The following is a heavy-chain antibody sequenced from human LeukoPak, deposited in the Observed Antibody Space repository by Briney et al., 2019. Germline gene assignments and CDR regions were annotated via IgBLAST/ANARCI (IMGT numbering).Heavy chain of an antibody. J-gene: IGHJ4*02. CDR2: IWYDGSDK. CDR1: GFTFSSFG. D-gene: IGHD3-22*01. V-gene: IGHV3-33*01. CDR3: ARTPGQWLVDY. Sequence: GGSLRLSCAASGFTFSSFGMHWVRQAPGKGLEWVAVIWYDGSDKYYADSMKGRFTISRDNSKNTLFLQTNSLRAEDTAVYSCARTPGQWLVDYWGQGTLVIVSS.